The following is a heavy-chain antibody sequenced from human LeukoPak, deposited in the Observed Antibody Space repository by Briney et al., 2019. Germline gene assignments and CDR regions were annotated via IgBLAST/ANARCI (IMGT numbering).Heavy chain of an antibody. CDR1: GFTFSDYY. Sequence: PGGSLRLSCAASGFTFSDYYMSWIRQSPGKGLEWVSFISDSSSAIYYADSVRGRFTISRDNSKNTLYLQMNSLSAEDTAGYYCAKILIVGAKAFAHPSPHDAFDIWGQGTMVTVSS. CDR2: ISDSSSAI. D-gene: IGHD1-26*01. V-gene: IGHV3-11*04. J-gene: IGHJ3*02. CDR3: AKILIVGAKAFAHPSPHDAFDI.